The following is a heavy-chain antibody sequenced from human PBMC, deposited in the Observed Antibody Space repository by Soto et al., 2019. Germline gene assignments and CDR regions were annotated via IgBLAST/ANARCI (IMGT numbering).Heavy chain of an antibody. Sequence: GASVKVSCKASGYTFTKFGISWVRQAPGQGLEWMGGIIPIFGTANYAQKFQGRVTITADESTSTAYMELSSLRSEDTAVYYCARGGDDIVLVPAASPGGGFDPWGQGTLVTVSS. D-gene: IGHD2-2*01. CDR2: IIPIFGTA. V-gene: IGHV1-69*13. CDR3: ARGGDDIVLVPAASPGGGFDP. J-gene: IGHJ5*02. CDR1: GYTFTKFG.